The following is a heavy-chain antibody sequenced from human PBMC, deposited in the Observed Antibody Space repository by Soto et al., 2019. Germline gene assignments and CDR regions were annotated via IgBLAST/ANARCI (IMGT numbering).Heavy chain of an antibody. V-gene: IGHV4-34*01. CDR1: GGSFSAYY. D-gene: IGHD3-3*01. Sequence: TSETLSLTCAVYGGSFSAYYWSWIRQPPGKGPEWIGEINHSGSTDYNPSLETRVTISVDTSKKQFSLKLNSVTAADTAVYYCARHRTGTSRIFEENWFDPWGQGTLVTVSS. CDR3: ARHRTGTSRIFEENWFDP. J-gene: IGHJ5*02. CDR2: INHSGST.